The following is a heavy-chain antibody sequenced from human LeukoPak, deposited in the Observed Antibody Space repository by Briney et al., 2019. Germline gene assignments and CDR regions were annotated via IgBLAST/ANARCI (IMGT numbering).Heavy chain of an antibody. D-gene: IGHD6-6*01. V-gene: IGHV3-21*01. J-gene: IGHJ4*02. CDR3: ARDSSFDFDY. CDR1: GFTFSSYS. Sequence: GGSLRLSCASSGFTFSSYSMNWVRQAPGKGLEWVSSISSSSSYIYYADSVKGRFTISRDNAKNSLYLQMNSLRAEDTAVYYCARDSSFDFDYWGQGTLVTVSS. CDR2: ISSSSSYI.